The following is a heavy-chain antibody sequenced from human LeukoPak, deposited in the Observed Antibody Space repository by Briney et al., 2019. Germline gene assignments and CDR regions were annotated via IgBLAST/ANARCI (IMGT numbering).Heavy chain of an antibody. D-gene: IGHD2-2*01. CDR1: GGTFSSYA. V-gene: IGHV1-69*13. CDR3: ARVVVVVPAAIAYYYYYYGMDV. Sequence: SVTVSCKASGGTFSSYAISWVRQAPGQGLEWMGGIIPIFGTANYAQRFQGRVTITADESTSTAYMELSSLRSEDTAVYYCARVVVVVPAAIAYYYYYYGMDVWGQGTTVTVSS. CDR2: IIPIFGTA. J-gene: IGHJ6*02.